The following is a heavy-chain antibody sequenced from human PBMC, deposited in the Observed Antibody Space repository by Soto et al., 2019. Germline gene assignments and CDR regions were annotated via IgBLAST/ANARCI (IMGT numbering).Heavy chain of an antibody. V-gene: IGHV3-23*01. CDR3: AKRELKGYYYDSRFGGKFDP. D-gene: IGHD3-22*01. Sequence: PGGSLRLSCAASGFTFSSYAMSWVRQAPGKGLEWVSAISGSGGSTYYADSVKGRFTISRDNSKDTLYLQMNSLRAEDTAVYYCAKRELKGYYYDSRFGGKFDPWGQGTLVTVSS. J-gene: IGHJ5*02. CDR1: GFTFSSYA. CDR2: ISGSGGST.